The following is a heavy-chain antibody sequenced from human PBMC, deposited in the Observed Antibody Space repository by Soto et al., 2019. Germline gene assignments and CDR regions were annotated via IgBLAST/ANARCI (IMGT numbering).Heavy chain of an antibody. CDR3: ARCFSGNYPSRPEEQYYFDS. Sequence: SETLSLTCSVSGDSSRSYCWSWIRQPPGKGLKWIGYIYYSGYTSYNPSLKSRVTISVDTSKNQFSLKLNSVTAADTAVYYCARCFSGNYPSRPEEQYYFDSWGQGTLVTVSS. D-gene: IGHD1-26*01. CDR1: GDSSRSYC. J-gene: IGHJ4*02. V-gene: IGHV4-59*01. CDR2: IYYSGYT.